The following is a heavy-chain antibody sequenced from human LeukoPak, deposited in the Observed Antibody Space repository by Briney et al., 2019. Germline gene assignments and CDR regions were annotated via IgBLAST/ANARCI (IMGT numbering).Heavy chain of an antibody. J-gene: IGHJ6*02. CDR2: IYYTGGT. Sequence: KPSETLSLTCTVSGVSISSRTYYWAWVRQPPGKGVEWLGHIYYTGGTWYNPSLRSRATISIDTSKNQFSLKLTSVTAADTAVYYCATHPYSNGNNDHNMDVWGQGPTVTVSS. CDR1: GVSISSRTYY. V-gene: IGHV4-39*01. D-gene: IGHD6-19*01. CDR3: ATHPYSNGNNDHNMDV.